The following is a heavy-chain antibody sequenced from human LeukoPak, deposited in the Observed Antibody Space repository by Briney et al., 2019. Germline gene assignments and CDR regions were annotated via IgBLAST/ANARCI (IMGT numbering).Heavy chain of an antibody. D-gene: IGHD2-2*02. CDR1: GGSISSYY. Sequence: SETLSLTCTVSGGSISSYYWSWIRQPPGKGLEWIGYIYHSGSTYYNPSLKSRVTISVDRSKNQFSLKLSSVTAADTAVYYCARGQYCSGTNCYIPYHFYFYMDVWGKGTTVTVSS. J-gene: IGHJ6*03. V-gene: IGHV4-59*12. CDR2: IYHSGST. CDR3: ARGQYCSGTNCYIPYHFYFYMDV.